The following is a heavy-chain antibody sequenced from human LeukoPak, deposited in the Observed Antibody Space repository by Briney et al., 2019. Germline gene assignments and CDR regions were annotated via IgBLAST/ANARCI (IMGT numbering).Heavy chain of an antibody. CDR1: RFTFSSYS. CDR3: ASFAVFGVLIDY. CDR2: IGSSSSYI. J-gene: IGHJ4*02. V-gene: IGHV3-21*01. D-gene: IGHD3-3*01. Sequence: GGSLRLSCAASRFTFSSYSLNWVRQAPGKGLEWVSSIGSSSSYIYYADSVKGRFTISRDNAKNSLYLQMNSLRAEDTAVYYCASFAVFGVLIDYWGQGTLVTVSS.